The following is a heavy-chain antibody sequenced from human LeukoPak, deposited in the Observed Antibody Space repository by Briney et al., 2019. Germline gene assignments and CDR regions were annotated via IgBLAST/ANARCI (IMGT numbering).Heavy chain of an antibody. V-gene: IGHV1-24*01. CDR1: GYTLTELS. CDR2: FDPEDGET. Sequence: GASVKVSFKVSGYTLTELSMHWVRQAPGKGLEWMGGFDPEDGETIYAQKFQGRVTMTEDTSTDTAYMELSSLRSEDTAVYYCATPDIVVVPAAMRYYYYYGMDVWGQGTTVTVSS. D-gene: IGHD2-2*01. J-gene: IGHJ6*02. CDR3: ATPDIVVVPAAMRYYYYYGMDV.